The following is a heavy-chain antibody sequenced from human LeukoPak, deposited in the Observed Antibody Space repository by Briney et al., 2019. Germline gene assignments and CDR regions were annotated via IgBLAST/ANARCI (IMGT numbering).Heavy chain of an antibody. Sequence: GGSLRLSCAASGFTFSSYSMTWVRQAPGKGLEWGSSISSSSSYIYYADSVKGRFTISRDNAKNSLYLQMNSLRAEDTAVYYCARDMWFGELPDYWGQGTLVTVSS. J-gene: IGHJ4*02. CDR1: GFTFSSYS. CDR2: ISSSSSYI. D-gene: IGHD3-10*01. V-gene: IGHV3-21*01. CDR3: ARDMWFGELPDY.